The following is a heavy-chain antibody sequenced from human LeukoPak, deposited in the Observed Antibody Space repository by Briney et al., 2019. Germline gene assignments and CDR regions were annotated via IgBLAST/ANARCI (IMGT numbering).Heavy chain of an antibody. J-gene: IGHJ6*02. Sequence: GASLRLSCAASGFTFSSYAMSWVRQAPGKGLERVSGISWNSGSIGYADSVKGRFTISRDNAKNSLYLQMNSLRAEDTALYYCAKDMSLDDDYGYYYYGMDVWGQGTTVTASS. D-gene: IGHD4/OR15-4a*01. CDR1: GFTFSSYA. CDR2: ISWNSGSI. CDR3: AKDMSLDDDYGYYYYGMDV. V-gene: IGHV3-9*01.